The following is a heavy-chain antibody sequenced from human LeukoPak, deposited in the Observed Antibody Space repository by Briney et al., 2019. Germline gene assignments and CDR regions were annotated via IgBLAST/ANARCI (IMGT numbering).Heavy chain of an antibody. CDR1: GGSISSYY. CDR3: ARQYSDILTGYHRGELYWYFDL. V-gene: IGHV4-4*07. J-gene: IGHJ2*01. CDR2: IYSSGST. D-gene: IGHD3-9*01. Sequence: PSETLSLTCTVSGGSISSYYWSWIRQPAGKGLEWIGRIYSSGSTNYNPSLKSRVTISLDTSKNQFSLKLSSVTPADTAVYYCARQYSDILTGYHRGELYWYFDLWGRGTLVTVSS.